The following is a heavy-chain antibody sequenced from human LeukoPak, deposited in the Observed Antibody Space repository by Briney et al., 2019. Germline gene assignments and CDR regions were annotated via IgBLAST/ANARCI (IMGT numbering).Heavy chain of an antibody. CDR2: IYYSGST. V-gene: IGHV4-59*01. J-gene: IGHJ5*02. Sequence: SEILSLTCTVSSGSISYYYWSWIRQPPGKGLEWIGYIYYSGSTNYNPSLKSRVTISVDTSKNQFSLKLSSVTAADTAVYYCARDLYYDTVNWFDPWGQGTLVTVSS. CDR3: ARDLYYDTVNWFDP. CDR1: SGSISYYY. D-gene: IGHD3-22*01.